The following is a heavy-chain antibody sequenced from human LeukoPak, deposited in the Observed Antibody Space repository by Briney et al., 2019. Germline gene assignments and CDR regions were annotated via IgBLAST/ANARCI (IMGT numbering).Heavy chain of an antibody. D-gene: IGHD3-22*01. V-gene: IGHV1-8*01. Sequence: RXXAGXXLEWMGWMTPNSGNTGYAQKFQGRVTMTRNTSISTAYMELSSLRSEDTAVYYCARGDYYDSSGYAYWGQGTLVTVSS. J-gene: IGHJ4*02. CDR2: MTPNSGNT. CDR3: ARGDYYDSSGYAY.